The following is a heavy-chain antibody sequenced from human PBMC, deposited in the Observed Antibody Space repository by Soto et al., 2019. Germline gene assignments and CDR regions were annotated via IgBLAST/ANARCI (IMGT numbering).Heavy chain of an antibody. D-gene: IGHD1-1*01. J-gene: IGHJ6*02. CDR1: GASISSGGYY. Sequence: TLSLTGPVSGASISSGGYYWSWIRQHPGKGLEWIGYIYYSGSTYYNPSLKSRVTISVDTSKNQFSLKLSSVTAADTAVYYCASIIVGTTDGMDVWGQGTTVNVSS. V-gene: IGHV4-31*03. CDR2: IYYSGST. CDR3: ASIIVGTTDGMDV.